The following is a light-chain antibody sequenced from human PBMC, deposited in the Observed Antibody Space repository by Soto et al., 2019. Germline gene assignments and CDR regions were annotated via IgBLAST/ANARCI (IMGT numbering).Light chain of an antibody. V-gene: IGKV1D-16*01. CDR3: QQFNTHPWT. CDR1: QGINSW. Sequence: DIQMTQSPSSLSASVGDRVTITCRASQGINSWLAWYQQKPGKAPKSLIYAASRLQTGVPPRFSGSGSGTYFTLTISSLQPEDFATYYCQQFNTHPWTFGQGTKVEIK. CDR2: AAS. J-gene: IGKJ1*01.